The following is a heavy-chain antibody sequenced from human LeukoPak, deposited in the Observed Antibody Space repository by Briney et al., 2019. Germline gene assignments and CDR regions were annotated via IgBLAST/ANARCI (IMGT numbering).Heavy chain of an antibody. CDR2: IIPIFGTA. CDR3: ARQNEPHVLRFLEGVYYFDY. D-gene: IGHD3-3*01. CDR1: GYTFTSYS. V-gene: IGHV1-69*13. J-gene: IGHJ4*02. Sequence: SVTVSCKASGYTFTSYSMNWVRQAPGQGLEWMGGIIPIFGTANYAQKFQGRVTITADESTSTAYMELSSLRSEDTAVYYCARQNEPHVLRFLEGVYYFDYWGQGTLVTVSS.